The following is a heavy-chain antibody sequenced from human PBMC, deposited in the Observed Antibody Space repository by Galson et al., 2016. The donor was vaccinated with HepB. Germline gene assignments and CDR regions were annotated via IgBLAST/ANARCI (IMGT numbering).Heavy chain of an antibody. Sequence: SLRLSCAASGFTFSSYAMSWVRQAPGKGLEWVSTISGNGYSTYYGDAVKGRFTISRESSKKTLYLQMNSLRAEDTAIYNCAKGSWGSGWIDFDYWGQGTLVTVSS. J-gene: IGHJ4*02. D-gene: IGHD6-19*01. CDR3: AKGSWGSGWIDFDY. CDR1: GFTFSSYA. V-gene: IGHV3-23*01. CDR2: ISGNGYST.